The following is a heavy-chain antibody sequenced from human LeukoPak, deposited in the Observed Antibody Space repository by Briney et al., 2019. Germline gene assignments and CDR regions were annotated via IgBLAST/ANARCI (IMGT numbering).Heavy chain of an antibody. D-gene: IGHD3-22*01. CDR1: GYKLISYG. CDR3: ARPYDTSGYYNYYLDY. V-gene: IGHV1-18*01. J-gene: IGHJ4*02. Sequence: ASVKVSCKASGYKLISYGIIWVRQAPGQRLEWMGWISAYNVNTNYAQKFQGRVTMTTDTSTSTAYMELRSLKSDDTAVYFCARPYDTSGYYNYYLDYWGQGTLVTVSS. CDR2: ISAYNVNT.